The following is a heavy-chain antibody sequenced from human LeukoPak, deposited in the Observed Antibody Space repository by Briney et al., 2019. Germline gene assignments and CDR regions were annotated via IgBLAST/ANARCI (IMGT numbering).Heavy chain of an antibody. Sequence: QAGGPLRLSCAASGFTFSSFWMSWVRQAPGKGLEWVANIKQDGSEKYYVDSVKGRFTISRDNAKNSLYLQMNSLRAEDTAVYYCAELGITMIGGVWGKGTTVTISS. CDR1: GFTFSSFW. J-gene: IGHJ6*04. CDR3: AELGITMIGGV. CDR2: IKQDGSEK. D-gene: IGHD3-10*02. V-gene: IGHV3-7*01.